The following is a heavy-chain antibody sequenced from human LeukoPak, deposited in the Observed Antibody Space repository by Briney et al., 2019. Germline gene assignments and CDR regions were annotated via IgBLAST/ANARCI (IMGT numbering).Heavy chain of an antibody. V-gene: IGHV1-2*02. CDR1: GYTFTGYY. J-gene: IGHJ5*02. CDR3: ARDRWQQLDWFDP. Sequence: VASVKVSCKASGYTFTGYYMHWVRPAPGQGLEWMGLINPNTGGTNYAQRFQGRVTMTRDTSISTVYMDLRSLRSDDTAVYYCARDRWQQLDWFDPWGQGTLVIVSS. CDR2: INPNTGGT. D-gene: IGHD5-24*01.